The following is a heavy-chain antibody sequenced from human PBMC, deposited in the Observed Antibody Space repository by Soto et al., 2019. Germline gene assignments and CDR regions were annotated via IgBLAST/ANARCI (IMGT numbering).Heavy chain of an antibody. V-gene: IGHV3-23*01. CDR1: GFTFSSYA. CDR3: AREDSIIIPAVADF. CDR2: IANSGDPT. J-gene: IGHJ4*02. Sequence: EVQLLESGGGLVQPGESLRLSCAASGFTFSSYAMTWVRQAPGKGLEWVSGIANSGDPTFYTDSVRGRFTISRDNSRNTLYLQMNSLRVEDTAIYYCAREDSIIIPAVADFWGQGTLVTVSS. D-gene: IGHD6-19*01.